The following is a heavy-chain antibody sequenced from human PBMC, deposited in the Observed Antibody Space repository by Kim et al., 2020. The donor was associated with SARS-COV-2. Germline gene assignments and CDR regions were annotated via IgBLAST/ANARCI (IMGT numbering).Heavy chain of an antibody. D-gene: IGHD3-22*01. CDR3: AKDMYYDSSGYYLGAFDI. Sequence: GRFTNSRDNAKNSLYLQMNSLRAEDTALYYCAKDMYYDSSGYYLGAFDIWGQGTMVTVSS. J-gene: IGHJ3*02. V-gene: IGHV3-9*01.